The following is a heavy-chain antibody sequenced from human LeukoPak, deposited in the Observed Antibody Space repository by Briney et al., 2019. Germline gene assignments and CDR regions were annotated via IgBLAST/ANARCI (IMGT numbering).Heavy chain of an antibody. J-gene: IGHJ6*03. CDR3: AMRGYGDWYYYYMDV. V-gene: IGHV3-30*03. CDR2: ISYDGSNK. Sequence: GGSLRLSCAVSGFTVSSNSMSWVRQAPGKGLEWVAVISYDGSNKYYADSVKGRFTISRDNSKNTLYLQMNSLRAEDTAVYYCAMRGYGDWYYYYMDVWGKGTTVTVSS. CDR1: GFTVSSNS. D-gene: IGHD4-17*01.